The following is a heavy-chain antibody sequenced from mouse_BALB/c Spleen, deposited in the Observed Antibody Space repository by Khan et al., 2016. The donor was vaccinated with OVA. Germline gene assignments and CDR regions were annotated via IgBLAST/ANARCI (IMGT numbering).Heavy chain of an antibody. CDR1: GYSITSGYA. V-gene: IGHV3-2*02. Sequence: EVQLQESGPGLVKPSQSLSLTCTVTGYSITSGYAWNWIRQFPGNKLEWMGYISYSGSTSYNPSLRSRISITRDTSKNQFFLQLNSVTTEDTATYGCARKNYYGYAMDYWGQGTSVTVSS. CDR3: ARKNYYGYAMDY. D-gene: IGHD1-1*01. CDR2: ISYSGST. J-gene: IGHJ4*01.